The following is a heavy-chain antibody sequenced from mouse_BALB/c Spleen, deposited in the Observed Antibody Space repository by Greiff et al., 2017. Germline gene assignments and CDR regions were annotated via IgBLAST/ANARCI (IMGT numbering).Heavy chain of an antibody. D-gene: IGHD2-2*01. CDR3: ARDGYDGFAY. CDR2: IDPENGNT. V-gene: IGHV14-1*02. CDR1: GFNIKDYY. Sequence: EVQLQESGAELVRPGALVKLSCNASGFNIKDYYMHWVKQRPEQGLEWIGWIDPENGNTIYDPKFQGKASITADTSSNTAYLKLSSLTSEDTAVYYCARDGYDGFAYWGQGTLVTVSA. J-gene: IGHJ3*01.